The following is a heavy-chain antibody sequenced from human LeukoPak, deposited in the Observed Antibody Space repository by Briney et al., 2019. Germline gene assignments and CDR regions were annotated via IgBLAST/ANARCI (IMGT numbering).Heavy chain of an antibody. D-gene: IGHD2-2*01. J-gene: IGHJ6*03. CDR1: GGSISSYY. V-gene: IGHV4-4*07. CDR3: ARAVVPAARDYYYMDV. Sequence: PSETLSLTCTVSGGSISSYYWSWIRQPAGKGLEWIGRIYTSGSTNYNPSLKSRVTMSVDTSKNQFSLKLSSVTAADTAVYYCARAVVPAARDYYYMDVWGKGTTVTVSS. CDR2: IYTSGST.